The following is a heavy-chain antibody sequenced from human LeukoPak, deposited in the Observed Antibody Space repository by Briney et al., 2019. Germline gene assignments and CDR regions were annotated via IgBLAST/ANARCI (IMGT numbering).Heavy chain of an antibody. CDR3: GREVPGGATILDY. D-gene: IGHD1-26*01. CDR1: GFTFSDYY. CDR2: ISSSSSYT. V-gene: IGHV3-11*06. Sequence: GGSLRLSCAASGFTFSDYYMSWIRQAPGKGLEWVSYISSSSSYTNYADSVKGRFTISRDNAKNSLYLQMNSLRADDTAVYYCGREVPGGATILDYWGQGTLVTVSS. J-gene: IGHJ4*02.